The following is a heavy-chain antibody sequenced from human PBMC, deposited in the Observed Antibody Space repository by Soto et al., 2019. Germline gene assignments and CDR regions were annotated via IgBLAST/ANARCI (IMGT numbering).Heavy chain of an antibody. D-gene: IGHD3-3*01. CDR3: ARTSIWSGYPYYYGMDV. J-gene: IGHJ6*02. V-gene: IGHV1-2*02. CDR1: VYTFTCYY. CDR2: INPNSGGT. Sequence: XSVKLSCKASVYTFTCYYMHCVRRAPGQWLEWMGWINPNSGGTNYAQKFQGRVTMTRDTSISTAYMELSRLRSDDTAVYYCARTSIWSGYPYYYGMDVWGQGTTVTVSS.